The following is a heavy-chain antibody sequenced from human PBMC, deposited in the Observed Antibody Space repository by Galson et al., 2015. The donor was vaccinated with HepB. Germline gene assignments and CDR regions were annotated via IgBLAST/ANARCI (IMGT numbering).Heavy chain of an antibody. Sequence: SLRLSCAASGFTFSSYGMHWVRQAPGKGLEWVAVIWYDGSNKYYADSVKGRFTISRDNSKNTLYLQMNSLRAEDTAVYYCARDGLGFGEYKEGLDYWGQGTLVTVSS. J-gene: IGHJ4*02. V-gene: IGHV3-33*01. CDR1: GFTFSSYG. CDR2: IWYDGSNK. D-gene: IGHD3-10*01. CDR3: ARDGLGFGEYKEGLDY.